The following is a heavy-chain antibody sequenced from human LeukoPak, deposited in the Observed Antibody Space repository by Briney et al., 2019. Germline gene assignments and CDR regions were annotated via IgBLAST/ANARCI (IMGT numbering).Heavy chain of an antibody. V-gene: IGHV1-8*02. CDR1: GYTFTSYG. CDR2: MNPNSGNT. CDR3: AGYYGSGSYYDFDI. D-gene: IGHD3-10*01. Sequence: PWASVKVSCKASGYTFTSYGINWVRQATGQGLEWMGWMNPNSGNTGYAQKLQGRVTMTRNTSISTAYMELSSLRSEDTAVYYCAGYYGSGSYYDFDIWGQGTMVTVSS. J-gene: IGHJ3*02.